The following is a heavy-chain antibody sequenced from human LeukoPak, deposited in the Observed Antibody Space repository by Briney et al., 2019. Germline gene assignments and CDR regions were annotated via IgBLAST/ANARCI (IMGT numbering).Heavy chain of an antibody. CDR2: IYYSGRT. CDR3: ARQRTYYDFWSGYYPSTDFDY. J-gene: IGHJ4*02. CDR1: GGSISSSSYY. D-gene: IGHD3-3*01. Sequence: PSETLSLTCTVSGGSISSSSYYWGWIRQPPGKGLEWIGSIYYSGRTYYNPSLKSRVTISVDTSKNQFSLKLSSVTAADTAVYYCARQRTYYDFWSGYYPSTDFDYWGQGTLVTVSS. V-gene: IGHV4-39*01.